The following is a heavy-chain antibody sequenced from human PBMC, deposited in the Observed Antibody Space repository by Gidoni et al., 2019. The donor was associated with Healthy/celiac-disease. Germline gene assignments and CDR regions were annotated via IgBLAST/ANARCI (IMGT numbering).Heavy chain of an antibody. J-gene: IGHJ4*02. CDR1: GGSISSYY. Sequence: QVQLQESGPGLVKPSETLPLTCTVSGGSISSYYWSWIRQPPGQGLEWIGYIYFSGSTNYNPSLKNRDTISVDTSKNQFSLKLSSVTAADTAVYYCARHGGYYDYVWGSYRELDYWGQGTLVTVSS. CDR3: ARHGGYYDYVWGSYRELDY. CDR2: IYFSGST. V-gene: IGHV4-59*08. D-gene: IGHD3-16*02.